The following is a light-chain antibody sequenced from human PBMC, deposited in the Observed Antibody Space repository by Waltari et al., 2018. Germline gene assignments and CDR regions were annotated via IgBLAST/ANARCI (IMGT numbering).Light chain of an antibody. CDR3: CSYARSSTLV. CDR2: EGS. J-gene: IGLJ2*01. CDR1: SSDVGSYNF. Sequence: QSALTQPASVSGSPGQSITISCTGTSSDVGSYNFVSWYQQHTGKAPKLMIYEGSKRPSGVSIRFSGSKSGNTASLTISGLQAEDEADYFCCSYARSSTLVFGGGTKLAVL. V-gene: IGLV2-23*01.